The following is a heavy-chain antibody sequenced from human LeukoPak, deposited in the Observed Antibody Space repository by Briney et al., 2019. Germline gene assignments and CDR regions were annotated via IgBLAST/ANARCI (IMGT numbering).Heavy chain of an antibody. D-gene: IGHD4-17*01. J-gene: IGHJ4*02. Sequence: GSLRLSCAASGFTFSSYAMSWVRQVPGKGLEWVSTLSNTGDNTYYADSVKGRFTISRDNSKNTLYLQMNRLRVEDTAVYFCAKVGQDYGDHYFFDSWGQGTLVTVSS. CDR1: GFTFSSYA. CDR3: AKVGQDYGDHYFFDS. V-gene: IGHV3-23*01. CDR2: LSNTGDNT.